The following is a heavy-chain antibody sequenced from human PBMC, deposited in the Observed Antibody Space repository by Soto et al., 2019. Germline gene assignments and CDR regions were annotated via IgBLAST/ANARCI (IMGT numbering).Heavy chain of an antibody. J-gene: IGHJ4*02. V-gene: IGHV4-4*02. D-gene: IGHD6-13*01. Sequence: QVQLQESGPGLVKPSGTLSLTCAVSGGSISSSNWWSWVRQPPGKGLEWSGEIYHSGSTNYNPSLKSRVTTSVDKSKNQFSLKLSSVTAADTAVYYCARAAMGGSSWPFDYWGQGTLVTVSS. CDR3: ARAAMGGSSWPFDY. CDR2: IYHSGST. CDR1: GGSISSSNW.